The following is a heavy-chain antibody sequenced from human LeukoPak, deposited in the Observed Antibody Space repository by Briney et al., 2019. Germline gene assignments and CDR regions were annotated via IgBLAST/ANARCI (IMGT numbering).Heavy chain of an antibody. Sequence: SETLSLTCTVSGGSISTYYWSWIRQPPGKGLEWIGYSYYSGSTNYNPSLKSRVTISVDTSKNQFSLKLSSVTAADTAVYYCASIPLGSSFKFDYWGQGTLVTVSS. CDR3: ASIPLGSSFKFDY. J-gene: IGHJ4*02. CDR2: SYYSGST. V-gene: IGHV4-59*08. D-gene: IGHD6-13*01. CDR1: GGSISTYY.